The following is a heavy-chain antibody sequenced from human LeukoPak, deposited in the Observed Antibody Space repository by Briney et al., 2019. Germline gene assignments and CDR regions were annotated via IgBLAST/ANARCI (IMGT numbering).Heavy chain of an antibody. CDR2: IYYSGST. CDR1: GGSISSYY. CDR3: ARQMTTVVIDY. Sequence: SETLSLTCTVSGGSISSYYWSWIRQPPGKGLEWIGYIYYSGSTNYNPSLKSRVTISVDTSKNQFSLKLSSVTAADTAVYCCARQMTTVVIDYWGQGTLVTVSS. D-gene: IGHD4-23*01. V-gene: IGHV4-59*01. J-gene: IGHJ4*02.